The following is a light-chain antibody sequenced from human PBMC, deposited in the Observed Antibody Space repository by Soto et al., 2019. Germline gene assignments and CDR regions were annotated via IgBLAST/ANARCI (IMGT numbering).Light chain of an antibody. V-gene: IGKV1-5*03. Sequence: DIQMTQSPSTLSASVGDRVTITCRASQSISSWLAWYQQKPGKAPTLLIYKASSLESGVPSRFSGGGSWTKFTLTISSLQPDDFANYYCQQYNSPSTFGPGTKVEI. CDR1: QSISSW. CDR3: QQYNSPST. CDR2: KAS. J-gene: IGKJ1*01.